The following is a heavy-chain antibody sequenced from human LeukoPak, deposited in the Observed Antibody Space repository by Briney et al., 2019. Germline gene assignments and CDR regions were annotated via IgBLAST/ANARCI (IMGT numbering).Heavy chain of an antibody. J-gene: IGHJ4*02. CDR1: GGSISSYY. V-gene: IGHV4-59*08. Sequence: PSETLSLTCTVSGGSISSYYWSWIRQPPGKGLEWIGYIYYGGSTNYNPSLERRVTISVDTSKNQFSLKLTSVTAADTAVYYCARGPPWWFGEFNFDYWGQGTLVTVSS. D-gene: IGHD3-10*01. CDR2: IYYGGST. CDR3: ARGPPWWFGEFNFDY.